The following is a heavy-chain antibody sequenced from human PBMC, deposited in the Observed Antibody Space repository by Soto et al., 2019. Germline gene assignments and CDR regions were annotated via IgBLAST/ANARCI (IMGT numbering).Heavy chain of an antibody. CDR3: ARGGYCSSTSCHCYYYYYGMDV. CDR1: SGSISSGGYS. D-gene: IGHD2-2*01. CDR2: IYHSGST. J-gene: IGHJ6*02. V-gene: IGHV4-30-2*01. Sequence: TLSLTCAVSSGSISSGGYSWSWIRQPPGKGLEWIGYIYHSGSTYYNPSLKSRVTISVDRSKNQFSLKLSSVTAADTAVYYCARGGYCSSTSCHCYYYYYGMDVWGQGTTVTVSS.